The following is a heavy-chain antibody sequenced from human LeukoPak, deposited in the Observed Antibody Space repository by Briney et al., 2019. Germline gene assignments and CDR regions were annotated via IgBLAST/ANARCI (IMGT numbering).Heavy chain of an antibody. V-gene: IGHV1-2*02. CDR2: INPNSGGT. CDR1: GYTFTGYY. D-gene: IGHD3-3*01. Sequence: ASVKVSCKASGYTFTGYYMHWVRQAPGQGLEWMGWINPNSGGTNYAQKFQGRVTMTRDTSISTAYMELSRLRSDDTAVYYCARVRFWSGYYDDYWGQGTLVTVSS. J-gene: IGHJ4*02. CDR3: ARVRFWSGYYDDY.